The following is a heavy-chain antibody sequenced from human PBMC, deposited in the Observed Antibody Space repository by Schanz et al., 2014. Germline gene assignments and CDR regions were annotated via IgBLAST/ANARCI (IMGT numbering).Heavy chain of an antibody. V-gene: IGHV3-48*01. CDR1: GFSFSSYS. Sequence: DLVESGGGLIQRGESLRLSCSASGFSFSSYSMNWVRQAPGKGLEWVSDISSGSSYANYADSVKGRFTISRDSPKNTLYLQMNSLRAEDTAVYYCARPRFDYGEVDYWGQGTLVTVSS. CDR3: ARPRFDYGEVDY. CDR2: ISSGSSYA. D-gene: IGHD4-17*01. J-gene: IGHJ4*02.